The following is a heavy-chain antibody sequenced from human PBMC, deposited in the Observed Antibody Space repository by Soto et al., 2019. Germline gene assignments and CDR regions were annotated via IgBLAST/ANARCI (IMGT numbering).Heavy chain of an antibody. J-gene: IGHJ6*02. V-gene: IGHV5-51*01. D-gene: IGHD3-16*01. CDR1: GYSFTSYW. CDR2: IYPGDSDT. Sequence: GESLKISCKGSGYSFTSYWIGWVRQMPGKGLEWMGIIYPGDSDTRYSPSFQGQVTISADKSISTAYLQWSSLKASDTAMYYCARGGVKNNYYYGMDVWGQGTTVTVSS. CDR3: ARGGVKNNYYYGMDV.